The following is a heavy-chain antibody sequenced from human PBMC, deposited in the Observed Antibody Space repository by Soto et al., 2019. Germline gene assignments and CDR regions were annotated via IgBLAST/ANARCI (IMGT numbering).Heavy chain of an antibody. CDR3: AKKVRDGTSSPYYFDY. CDR1: GFTFSNYA. CDR2: ISSAVNT. D-gene: IGHD6-6*01. Sequence: PGGSLRLSCAGSGFTFSNYAMSWVRQAPGKGLEWVSAISSAVNTYYADSVKGRFTISRDNSKNTLSLQMNSLRAEDTAVYYCAKKVRDGTSSPYYFDYWGQGTLVTVSS. J-gene: IGHJ4*02. V-gene: IGHV3-23*01.